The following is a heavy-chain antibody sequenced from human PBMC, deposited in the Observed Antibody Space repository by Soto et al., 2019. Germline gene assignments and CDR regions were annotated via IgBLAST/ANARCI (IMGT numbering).Heavy chain of an antibody. Sequence: GGSLRLSCAASGFTFSSYNMNWVRQAPGKGLEWVSSISSSSSYIYYADSVKGRFTISRDNAKNSLYLQMNSLRAEDTAVYYCARDLEVYYGSGITNWFDPWGQGTLVTVSS. D-gene: IGHD3-10*01. J-gene: IGHJ5*02. V-gene: IGHV3-21*01. CDR1: GFTFSSYN. CDR3: ARDLEVYYGSGITNWFDP. CDR2: ISSSSSYI.